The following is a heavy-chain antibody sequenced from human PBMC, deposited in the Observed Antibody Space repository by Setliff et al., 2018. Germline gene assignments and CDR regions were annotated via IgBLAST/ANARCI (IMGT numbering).Heavy chain of an antibody. Sequence: ASVKVSCKASGDTSTTYAIHWVRQAPGQRPECMGWNHAGNGDTKYSQKFQGRVTITRDTSASTVYMELSSLRSEDTAVYYCASAHYYSGYIEYFQYWGQGTLVTVSS. CDR2: NHAGNGDT. CDR1: GDTSTTYA. V-gene: IGHV1-3*01. D-gene: IGHD5-12*01. CDR3: ASAHYYSGYIEYFQY. J-gene: IGHJ1*01.